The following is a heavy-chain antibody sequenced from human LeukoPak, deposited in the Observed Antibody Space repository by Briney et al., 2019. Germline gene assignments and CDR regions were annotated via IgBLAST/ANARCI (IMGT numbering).Heavy chain of an antibody. J-gene: IGHJ4*02. CDR1: GFTFTNFA. V-gene: IGHV3-23*01. CDR2: ILASGGTT. CDR3: AKNYYDYTGPYSWVFDY. Sequence: PGGSLRLSCPASGFTFTNFAMSWVRQVPGKGLEWVSGILASGGTTYYADSVKGRFTSSRDNSKNTLYLQMSSLRAEDTAIYYCAKNYYDYTGPYSWVFDYWGQGTLVTVSS. D-gene: IGHD3-22*01.